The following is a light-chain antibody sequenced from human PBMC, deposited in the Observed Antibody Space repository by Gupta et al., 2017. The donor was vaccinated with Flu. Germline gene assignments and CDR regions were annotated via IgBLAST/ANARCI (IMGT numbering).Light chain of an antibody. Sequence: QSVLPQPPSASGTPGQRVTISCSGSSSNIGSNTVNWYQQLPGSAPKVLIYRNNQRPSGVPDRFSGSKSGTSASLAINGLQSEDEADYYCAVWDVSLNAGVFGGGTKLTVL. CDR1: SSNIGSNT. V-gene: IGLV1-44*01. CDR2: RNN. J-gene: IGLJ3*02. CDR3: AVWDVSLNAGV.